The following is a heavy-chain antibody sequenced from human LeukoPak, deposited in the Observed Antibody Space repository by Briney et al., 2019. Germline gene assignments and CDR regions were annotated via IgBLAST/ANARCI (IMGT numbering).Heavy chain of an antibody. CDR3: AKQPIYGDHFDS. Sequence: SETLSLTCTVSGGSISSYYWSWIRQPPGEGLDWIGYIYYSGSTNYNPSLKSRVTISVDTSKNQFSLKLSSMTAADTAVYYCAKQPIYGDHFDSWGQGTLVTVSS. V-gene: IGHV4-59*08. CDR1: GGSISSYY. D-gene: IGHD4-17*01. J-gene: IGHJ4*02. CDR2: IYYSGST.